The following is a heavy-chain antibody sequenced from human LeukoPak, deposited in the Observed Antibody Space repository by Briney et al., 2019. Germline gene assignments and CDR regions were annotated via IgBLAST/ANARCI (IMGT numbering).Heavy chain of an antibody. CDR1: GFTFSSYA. V-gene: IGHV3-23*01. CDR2: ISGSGGST. CDR3: ANDLAYSGYVPTDAFDI. Sequence: GGSLRLSCAASGFTFSSYAMSWVRQAPGKGLEWVSAISGSGGSTYYADSVRGRFTISRDNSKNTLYLQMNSLRAEDTAVYYCANDLAYSGYVPTDAFDIWGQGTMVTVSS. D-gene: IGHD5-12*01. J-gene: IGHJ3*02.